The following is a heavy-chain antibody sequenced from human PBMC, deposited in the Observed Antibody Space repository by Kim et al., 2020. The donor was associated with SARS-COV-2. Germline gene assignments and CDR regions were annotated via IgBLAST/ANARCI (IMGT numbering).Heavy chain of an antibody. Sequence: SETLSLTCTVSGGSISSSSYYWGWIRQPPGKGLEWIGSIYYSGSTYYNPSLKSRVTISVDTSKNQFSLKLSSVTAADTAVYYCARSPELERAAYNWFDPWGQGTLVTVSS. V-gene: IGHV4-39*01. CDR3: ARSPELERAAYNWFDP. D-gene: IGHD1-1*01. CDR1: GGSISSSSYY. CDR2: IYYSGST. J-gene: IGHJ5*02.